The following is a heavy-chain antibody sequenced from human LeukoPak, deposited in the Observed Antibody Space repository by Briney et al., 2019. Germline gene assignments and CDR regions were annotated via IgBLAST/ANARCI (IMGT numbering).Heavy chain of an antibody. V-gene: IGHV1-2*02. D-gene: IGHD3-10*01. CDR1: GYTFTGYY. CDR3: AREVIGAPDTVLLWFGELRSGWFDP. J-gene: IGHJ5*02. Sequence: GASVKVSCKASGYTFTGYYMHWVRQAPGQGLEWMGWINPNSGGTNYAQKFQGRVTMTRDTSISTAYMELSRLRSDDTAVYYCAREVIGAPDTVLLWFGELRSGWFDPWGQGTLVTVSS. CDR2: INPNSGGT.